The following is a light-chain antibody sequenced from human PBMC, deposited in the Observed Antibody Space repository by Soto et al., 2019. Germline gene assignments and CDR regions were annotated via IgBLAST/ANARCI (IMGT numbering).Light chain of an antibody. CDR3: QHGGT. CDR2: DAS. CDR1: QSVSNY. J-gene: IGKJ5*01. Sequence: EIVLTQSPATLSLSPGERATVSCRASQSVSNYLGWYQQKPGQAPRLLSYDASNSATGIPARFSGSGSGTDFTLPISSLEPEYFAVYYCQHGGTFGQGTRLVIK. V-gene: IGKV3-11*01.